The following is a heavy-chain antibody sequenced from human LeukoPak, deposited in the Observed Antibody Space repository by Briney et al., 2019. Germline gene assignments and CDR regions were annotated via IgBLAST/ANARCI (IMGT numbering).Heavy chain of an antibody. V-gene: IGHV4/OR15-8*02. J-gene: IGHJ4*02. Sequence: SETLSLTCGVPGGPISGTNWWSWVRQPPGQGLEWIGEISLAGQTNFNPSLNGRVTMSLDKSSNQLSLHLTSVTAADTATYCSRESGPFCPFGYWGQGTLVIVSS. CDR2: ISLAGQT. CDR3: SRESGPFCPFGY. D-gene: IGHD1-26*01. CDR1: GGPISGTNW.